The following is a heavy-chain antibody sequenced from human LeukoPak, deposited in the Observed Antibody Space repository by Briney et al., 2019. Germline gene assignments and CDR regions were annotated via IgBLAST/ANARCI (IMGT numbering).Heavy chain of an antibody. Sequence: GGSLRLSCAASGFTFSSYAMSWARQAPGKGLEWVSGISGTGGSTNYADSVKGRFTISRDNSMNTLYLQMNSLRAEDTAVYYCAKDSPSIAAAGNFDYWGQGTLVTVSS. J-gene: IGHJ4*02. CDR3: AKDSPSIAAAGNFDY. V-gene: IGHV3-23*01. D-gene: IGHD6-13*01. CDR1: GFTFSSYA. CDR2: ISGTGGST.